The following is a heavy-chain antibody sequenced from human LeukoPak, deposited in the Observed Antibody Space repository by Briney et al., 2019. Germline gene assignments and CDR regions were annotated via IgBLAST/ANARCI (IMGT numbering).Heavy chain of an antibody. D-gene: IGHD3-22*01. J-gene: IGHJ3*01. V-gene: IGHV4-61*01. Sequence: PSETLSLTCTVSGGSVRSDSYYWSLIRQPPGKGLEWIGYVYYSGSTNYNPSLKSRVTISVDTSKNQFSLKLRSVTAADTAVYYCVREAATDYYDSSGYYRQTEVFDAWGQGAMVTVSS. CDR2: VYYSGST. CDR1: GGSVRSDSYY. CDR3: VREAATDYYDSSGYYRQTEVFDA.